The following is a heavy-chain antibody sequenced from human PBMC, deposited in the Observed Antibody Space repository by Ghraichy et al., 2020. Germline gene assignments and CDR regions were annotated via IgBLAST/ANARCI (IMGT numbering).Heavy chain of an antibody. Sequence: SETLSLTCAVYGGSFSGYYWSWIRQPPGKGLEWIGEINHSGSTNYNPSLKSRVTISVDTSKNQFSLKLSSVTAADTAVYYCARGLGYSSTAGMTNTAYYFDYWGQGTLVTVSS. CDR3: ARGLGYSSTAGMTNTAYYFDY. J-gene: IGHJ4*02. V-gene: IGHV4-34*01. CDR1: GGSFSGYY. D-gene: IGHD6-19*01. CDR2: INHSGST.